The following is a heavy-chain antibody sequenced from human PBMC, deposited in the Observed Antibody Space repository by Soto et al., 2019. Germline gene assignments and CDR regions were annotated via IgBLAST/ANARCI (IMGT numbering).Heavy chain of an antibody. CDR1: GFTFSNYA. CDR3: AKDQYAAAGPDS. CDR2: ISDSGRST. Sequence: EVQLLESGGGLVQPGGSLRLSCAASGFTFSNYAVNWVRQAPGEGLEWVSAISDSGRSTYFADSVKGRFTISRDNSKNPVFLLMNSLRAEDTAVYYCAKDQYAAAGPDSWGQGTLVTVSS. J-gene: IGHJ4*02. D-gene: IGHD6-13*01. V-gene: IGHV3-23*01.